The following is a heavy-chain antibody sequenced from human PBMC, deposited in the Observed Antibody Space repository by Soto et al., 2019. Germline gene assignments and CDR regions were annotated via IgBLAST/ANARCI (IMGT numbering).Heavy chain of an antibody. Sequence: ASVKVSCKASGGTFSSYTISWVRQAPGQGLEWMGRIIPILGIANYAQKFQGRVTITADKSTSTAYMELSSLRSEDTAVYYCAWIAAAGHYYYYMDVWGKGTTVTVSS. CDR2: IIPILGIA. CDR3: AWIAAAGHYYYYMDV. D-gene: IGHD6-13*01. CDR1: GGTFSSYT. J-gene: IGHJ6*03. V-gene: IGHV1-69*02.